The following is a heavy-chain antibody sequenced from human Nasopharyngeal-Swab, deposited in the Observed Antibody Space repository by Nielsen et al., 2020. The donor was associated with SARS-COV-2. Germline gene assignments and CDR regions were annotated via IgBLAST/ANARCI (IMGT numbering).Heavy chain of an antibody. J-gene: IGHJ6*02. CDR3: ARGYYYDSSGYRPRGMDF. Sequence: GESLKISCAASGFTFSSYAMHWVRHATGNGLEWVSAIGTAGDTYYPGSVKGRFTISRENAKNSLYLQMNSLRAGDTAVYYCARGYYYDSSGYRPRGMDFWGQGTTVTVSS. CDR1: GFTFSSYA. V-gene: IGHV3-13*01. D-gene: IGHD3-22*01. CDR2: IGTAGDT.